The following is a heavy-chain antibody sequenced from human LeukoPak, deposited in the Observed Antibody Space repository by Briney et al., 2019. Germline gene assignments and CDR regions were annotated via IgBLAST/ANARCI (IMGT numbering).Heavy chain of an antibody. V-gene: IGHV3-21*06. CDR2: ISSSSSSYSYT. J-gene: IGHJ4*02. CDR3: AKSTWVDTAMAPFDY. CDR1: GFTFSSDS. D-gene: IGHD5-18*01. Sequence: GGSLRLSCAAPGFTFSSDSMHWVRQAPGRGREWVSSISSSSSSYSYTYYADSVKGRFTISRDNAENSLFLQMNSLRAEDTAVYYCAKSTWVDTAMAPFDYWGQGTLVTVSS.